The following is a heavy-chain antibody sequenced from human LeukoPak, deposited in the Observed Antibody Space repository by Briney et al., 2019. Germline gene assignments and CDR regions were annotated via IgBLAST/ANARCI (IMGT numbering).Heavy chain of an antibody. D-gene: IGHD3-10*01. V-gene: IGHV3-30-3*01. CDR3: AKVGDYYGYFDY. CDR2: TSFDGNTK. J-gene: IGHJ4*02. CDR1: GFTLSSFT. Sequence: GGSLRLSCAASGFTLSSFTMHWVRQAPGKGLEWVAVTSFDGNTKYYADSVRGRFTISKDDSKNTLYLQMSSLRAEDTALYYCAKVGDYYGYFDYWGQGTLVTVSS.